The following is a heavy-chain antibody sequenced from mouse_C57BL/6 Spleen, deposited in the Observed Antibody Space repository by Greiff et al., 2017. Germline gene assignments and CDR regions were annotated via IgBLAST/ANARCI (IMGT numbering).Heavy chain of an antibody. CDR3: ARYYGNSFDY. CDR1: GYTFTSYW. Sequence: QVQLKQSGAELVMPGASVKLSCKASGYTFTSYWMHWVKQRPEQGLEWIGEIDPSDSYTNYNQKFKGKSTLTVDKSSSTAYMQLSSLTSEDSAVYYCARYYGNSFDYWGQGTTLTVSS. J-gene: IGHJ2*01. V-gene: IGHV1-69*01. D-gene: IGHD2-1*01. CDR2: IDPSDSYT.